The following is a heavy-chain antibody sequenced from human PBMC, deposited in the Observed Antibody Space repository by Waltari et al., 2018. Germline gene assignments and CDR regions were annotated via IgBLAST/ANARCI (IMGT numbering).Heavy chain of an antibody. CDR2: IYYSGST. V-gene: IGHV4-39*07. CDR3: ARSPRPRRGDFDY. J-gene: IGHJ4*02. Sequence: QLQLQESGPGLVKPSETLSLTCTVSGGSISSSSYYWGWIRQPPGKGLEWIGSIYYSGSTYYTPSLKSRVTISVDTSKTQFSLKLSSVTAADTAVYYCARSPRPRRGDFDYWGQVTLVTVSS. CDR1: GGSISSSSYY.